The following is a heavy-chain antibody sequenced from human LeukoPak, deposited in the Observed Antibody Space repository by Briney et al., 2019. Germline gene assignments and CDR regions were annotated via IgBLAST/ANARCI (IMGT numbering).Heavy chain of an antibody. V-gene: IGHV1-3*01. CDR2: INAGNGNT. CDR3: ARGGMPAGWFDP. Sequence: GASVKVSCKASGYTFTSYAMHWVRQAPGQRLEWMGWINAGNGNTKYSQKFQGRVTITRDTSASTAYMELSSLISEDTAVYYCARGGMPAGWFDPWGQGTLVTVSS. J-gene: IGHJ5*02. D-gene: IGHD2-2*01. CDR1: GYTFTSYA.